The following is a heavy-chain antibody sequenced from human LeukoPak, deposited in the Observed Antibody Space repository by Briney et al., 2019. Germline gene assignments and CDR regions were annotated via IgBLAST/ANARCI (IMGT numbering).Heavy chain of an antibody. Sequence: ASVKVSCKASGYTLTSYGISWVRQAPGQGLEWMGWINPNSGGTNYAQKFQGRVTMTRDTSISTAYMELSRLRSDDTAVYYCARDGRFAAYEPDYWGQGTLVTVSS. CDR2: INPNSGGT. CDR1: GYTLTSYG. CDR3: ARDGRFAAYEPDY. J-gene: IGHJ4*02. D-gene: IGHD1-26*01. V-gene: IGHV1-2*02.